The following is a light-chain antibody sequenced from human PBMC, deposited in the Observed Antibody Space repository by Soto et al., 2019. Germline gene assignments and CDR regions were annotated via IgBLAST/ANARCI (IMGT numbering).Light chain of an antibody. CDR2: GAS. Sequence: EIVLTQSPGTLSLYPGETATLSCRASQSVSSSYLAWYQQKPGQAPRLLIYGASSRATGIPDRFSGSGSGTDFTLTISRLETEDFAVYSCKQYGSSPRTFGQGTKVDIK. CDR1: QSVSSSY. V-gene: IGKV3-20*01. J-gene: IGKJ1*01. CDR3: KQYGSSPRT.